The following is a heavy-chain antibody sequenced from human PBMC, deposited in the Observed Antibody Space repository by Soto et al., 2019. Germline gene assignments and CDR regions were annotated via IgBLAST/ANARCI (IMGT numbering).Heavy chain of an antibody. V-gene: IGHV4-59*12. Sequence: PSETLSLTCTVSGGSISSYYWSWIRQPPGKGLEWIGYIYYSGSTNYNPSLKSRVTISVDTSKNQFSLKLSSVTAADTAVYYCARIWYYYDSSGPNPYFDYWGQGTLVTVSS. CDR2: IYYSGST. CDR3: ARIWYYYDSSGPNPYFDY. J-gene: IGHJ4*02. CDR1: GGSISSYY. D-gene: IGHD3-22*01.